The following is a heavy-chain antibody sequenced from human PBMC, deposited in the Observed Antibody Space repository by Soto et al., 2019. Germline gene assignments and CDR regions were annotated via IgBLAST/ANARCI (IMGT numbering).Heavy chain of an antibody. D-gene: IGHD2-2*02. CDR3: ARERFPATAIVDY. CDR1: GGSISSGGYY. Sequence: PSETLSLTCTVSGGSISSGGYYCSWIRQHPGKGLAWSGYIYYSVSTYYNPSLKSRVTISVDTSKNQFSLKLSSVTAADTALYYCARERFPATAIVDYWGQGTLVTVSS. V-gene: IGHV4-31*03. J-gene: IGHJ4*02. CDR2: IYYSVST.